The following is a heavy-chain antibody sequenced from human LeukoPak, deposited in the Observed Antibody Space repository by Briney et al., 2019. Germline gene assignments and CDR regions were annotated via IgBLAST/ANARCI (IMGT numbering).Heavy chain of an antibody. J-gene: IGHJ4*02. CDR1: GGSISSYS. CDR2: IYASGNT. V-gene: IGHV4-4*07. CDR3: ARDGSSGYDAYYFEY. Sequence: PSETLSLTCTVSGGSISSYSWSWIRQPAGKGLEWIGRIYASGNTNYNPSLKGRVTMSVDTSKNQFSLKLSSVTAADTAVYYCARDGSSGYDAYYFEYWGQGTLVTVSS. D-gene: IGHD5-12*01.